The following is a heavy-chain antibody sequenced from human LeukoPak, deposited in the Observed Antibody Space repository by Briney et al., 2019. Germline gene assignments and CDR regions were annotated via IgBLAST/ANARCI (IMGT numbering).Heavy chain of an antibody. J-gene: IGHJ4*02. V-gene: IGHV1-69*05. CDR2: IIPIFGTA. D-gene: IGHD1-1*01. CDR1: GGTFSSYA. Sequence: SVKVSCKASGGTFSSYAISWVRQAPGQGLEWMGRIIPIFGTANYAQKFQGRVTITTDESTSTAYMELSSLRSEDTAVYYCAREGLERRPYYFDYWGQGTLVTVSS. CDR3: AREGLERRPYYFDY.